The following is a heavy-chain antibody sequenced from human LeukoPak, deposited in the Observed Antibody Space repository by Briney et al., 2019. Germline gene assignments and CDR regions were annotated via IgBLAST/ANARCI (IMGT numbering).Heavy chain of an antibody. CDR1: GGSISSYY. CDR3: ARHGTISSESYFDY. V-gene: IGHV4-59*01. J-gene: IGHJ4*02. D-gene: IGHD1-14*01. Sequence: SETLSLTCTVSGGSISSYYWSWIRQPPGKGLEWIGYIYYSGSTNYNPSLESRVTISMDTSKNQFSLKLTSVTAADTAVYYCARHGTISSESYFDYWGQGALVTVSS. CDR2: IYYSGST.